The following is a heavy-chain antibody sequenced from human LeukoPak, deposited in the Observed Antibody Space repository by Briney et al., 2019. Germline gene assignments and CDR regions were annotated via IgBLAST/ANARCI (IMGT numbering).Heavy chain of an antibody. V-gene: IGHV4-59*08. CDR1: GGSISSYY. J-gene: IGHJ3*02. D-gene: IGHD6-25*01. CDR3: ARSAIDAFDI. CDR2: IYNSGST. Sequence: SETLSLTCTVSGGSISSYYWSWIRQPPGKGLECVGYIYNSGSTNYNPSLKSRVSISVDTSKNQFSLKLSSVTAADTAVYYCARSAIDAFDIWGQGTMVTVSS.